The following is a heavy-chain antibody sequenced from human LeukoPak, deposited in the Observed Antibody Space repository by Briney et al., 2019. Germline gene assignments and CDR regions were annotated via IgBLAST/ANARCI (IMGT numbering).Heavy chain of an antibody. D-gene: IGHD1-26*01. Sequence: PSETLSLTCTVSGGSISGYYWSWIRQPPGQGLEWIAYIHSNGYTNYNPSLKSRVTISVVTSKNQFSLKVTSVTAADTAMYYCTKREGPMSGSYDYFDLWGQGTLVTVS. J-gene: IGHJ5*02. CDR1: GGSISGYY. CDR3: TKREGPMSGSYDYFDL. V-gene: IGHV4-4*09. CDR2: IHSNGYT.